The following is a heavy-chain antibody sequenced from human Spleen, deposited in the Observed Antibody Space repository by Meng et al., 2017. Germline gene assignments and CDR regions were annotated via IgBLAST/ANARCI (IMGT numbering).Heavy chain of an antibody. CDR2: IPHRGSS. J-gene: IGHJ4*02. Sequence: QLQLQESGPGLVKPSETLSLTCAVSGDSITNHNWWAWVRQPPGKGLEWIGEIPHRGSSAYNPSLKSRVSMSIDKSKNQFSLKLTSVTAADTAVYHCVRENWKSTIDYSGQGTLVTVSS. V-gene: IGHV4-4*02. CDR3: VRENWKSTIDY. D-gene: IGHD1-1*01. CDR1: GDSITNHNW.